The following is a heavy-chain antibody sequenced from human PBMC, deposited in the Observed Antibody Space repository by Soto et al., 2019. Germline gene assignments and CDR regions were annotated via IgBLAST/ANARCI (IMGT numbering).Heavy chain of an antibody. CDR1: GFTFNNYG. Sequence: VGSLRLSCAVSGFTFNNYGINWVRQAPGKGLEWVSSVSKSDYTYYSDSVKGRFTISRDNAKNSVSLQMNTLRAEDTAVYYCASEDSIIIPAVSDFWGQGALVTVSS. CDR3: ASEDSIIIPAVSDF. J-gene: IGHJ4*02. CDR2: VSKSDYT. V-gene: IGHV3-21*01. D-gene: IGHD2-2*01.